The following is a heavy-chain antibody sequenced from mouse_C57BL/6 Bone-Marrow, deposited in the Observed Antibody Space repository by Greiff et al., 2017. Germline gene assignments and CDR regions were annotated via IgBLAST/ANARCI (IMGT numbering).Heavy chain of an antibody. CDR2: IWSGGST. Sequence: QVQLQQSGPGLVQPSQSLSITCTVSGFSLTSYGVHWVRPSPGKGLEWLGVIWSGGSTDYNAAFISRLSISKDNSKSQVFFKMNSLQADDTAIYYCASSTPGYWGQGTTLTVSS. CDR1: GFSLTSYG. D-gene: IGHD2-1*01. J-gene: IGHJ2*01. V-gene: IGHV2-2*01. CDR3: ASSTPGY.